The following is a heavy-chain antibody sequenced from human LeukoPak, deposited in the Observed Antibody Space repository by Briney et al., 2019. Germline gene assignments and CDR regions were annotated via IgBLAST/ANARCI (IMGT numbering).Heavy chain of an antibody. V-gene: IGHV3-48*02. J-gene: IGHJ4*02. CDR3: ARDRAYYYDSSGYYYFDH. CDR2: ISFSGSPT. Sequence: GGSLRLSCAASGFIFSDYSMNWVRQAPGKGLEWVSYISFSGSPTQYADSVKGRFTISRDNAKNSLYLQMNSLRDEDTAVYYCARDRAYYYDSSGYYYFDHWGQGTLVTVSS. D-gene: IGHD3-22*01. CDR1: GFIFSDYS.